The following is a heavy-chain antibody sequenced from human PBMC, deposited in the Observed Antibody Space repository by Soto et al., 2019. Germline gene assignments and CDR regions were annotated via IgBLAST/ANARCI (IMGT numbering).Heavy chain of an antibody. V-gene: IGHV6-1*01. D-gene: IGHD1-26*01. Sequence: SQTLSLTCAISGDSVSSNSATWHWIRQSPSRGLEWLGRTYYRSRWYNDYSVSLKSRITINPDTSKNQFSLHLNSVTPEDTAVYYCVRDNIVRTTDLFDYWGQGTLVTVSS. J-gene: IGHJ4*02. CDR1: GDSVSSNSAT. CDR3: VRDNIVRTTDLFDY. CDR2: TYYRSRWYN.